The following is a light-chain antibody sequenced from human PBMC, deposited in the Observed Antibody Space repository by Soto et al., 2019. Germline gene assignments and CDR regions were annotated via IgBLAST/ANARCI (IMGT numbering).Light chain of an antibody. CDR1: QSFSSSY. J-gene: IGKJ1*01. Sequence: EIVLTQSPGTLSLSPGERATLSCRASQSFSSSYLAWYQQKPGQAPRLLIYVASSRATGIPDRFSGSGSGTDFTLTISRLEPEDFAVYYCQQYGSSTWTFGQGTKVDI. CDR2: VAS. CDR3: QQYGSSTWT. V-gene: IGKV3-20*01.